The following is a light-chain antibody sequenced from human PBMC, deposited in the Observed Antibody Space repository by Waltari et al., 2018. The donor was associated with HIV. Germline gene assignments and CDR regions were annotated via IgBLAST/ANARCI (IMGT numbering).Light chain of an antibody. V-gene: IGKV3-15*01. CDR2: GAS. J-gene: IGKJ1*01. CDR3: QQYNNWPPWT. Sequence: EIVMTQSPATLSVSPGERATLSCRASQRVSSNLAWYQQTPGQAPRLLIYGASTRATGIPARFSGSGSGTEFTLTISSLQSEDFAVYYCQQYNNWPPWTFGQGTKVEIK. CDR1: QRVSSN.